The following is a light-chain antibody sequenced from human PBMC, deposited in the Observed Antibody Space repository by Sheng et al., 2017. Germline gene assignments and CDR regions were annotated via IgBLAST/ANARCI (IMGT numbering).Light chain of an antibody. CDR2: KAS. Sequence: DIQMTQSPSTLSASVGDRVTITCRASQSINSWLAWYQQKPGKAPKLLIFKASNLEGGVPSRFSGSGSGTEFSLTINGLQPDDFATYYCQQYETYSRTFGQGTEGRN. J-gene: IGKJ1*01. V-gene: IGKV1-5*03. CDR3: QQYETYSRT. CDR1: QSINSW.